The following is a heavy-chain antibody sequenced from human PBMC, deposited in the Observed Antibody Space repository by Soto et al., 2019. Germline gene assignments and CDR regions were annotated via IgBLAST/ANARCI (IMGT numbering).Heavy chain of an antibody. D-gene: IGHD6-6*01. Sequence: DGSNGVSAESVKGRFTISRDNSKNTLYLQMTSLRAEDTAVYYCARDPRTARASAMDVWGQGTTVTVYS. J-gene: IGHJ6*02. V-gene: IGHV3-33*01. CDR2: DGSNG. CDR3: ARDPRTARASAMDV.